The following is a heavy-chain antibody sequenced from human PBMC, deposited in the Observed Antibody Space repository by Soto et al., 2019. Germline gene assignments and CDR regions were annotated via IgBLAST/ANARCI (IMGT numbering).Heavy chain of an antibody. D-gene: IGHD3-22*01. Sequence: SVKVSCKASGGTFSSYTISWVRQAPGQGLEWMGRIIPILGIANYAQKFQGRVTITADKSTSTAYMELSSLRSEDTAVYYCARVVYYDSSGYYPSSDYWGQGSLVTVSS. CDR1: GGTFSSYT. CDR2: IIPILGIA. CDR3: ARVVYYDSSGYYPSSDY. V-gene: IGHV1-69*02. J-gene: IGHJ4*02.